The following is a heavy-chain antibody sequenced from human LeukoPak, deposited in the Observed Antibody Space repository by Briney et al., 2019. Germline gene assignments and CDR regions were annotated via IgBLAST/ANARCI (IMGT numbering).Heavy chain of an antibody. V-gene: IGHV3-15*01. CDR3: TTDSGKTYSSSWYEYYYGMDV. CDR1: GVTFSNAW. D-gene: IGHD6-13*01. J-gene: IGHJ6*02. CDR2: IKSKTDVGTT. Sequence: GGSLRLSCAASGVTFSNAWMSCVRQAPGKGLEWVGRIKSKTDVGTTTYATPVKGRSNISRPDSKNTLYRQTNRLKTEDTAVYYCTTDSGKTYSSSWYEYYYGMDVWGQGTTVTVSS.